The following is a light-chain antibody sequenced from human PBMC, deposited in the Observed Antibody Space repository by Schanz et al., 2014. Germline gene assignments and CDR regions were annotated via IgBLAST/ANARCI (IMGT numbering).Light chain of an antibody. V-gene: IGKV3-11*01. CDR3: QQRSSWPLT. CDR1: QSVSRS. CDR2: DAS. J-gene: IGKJ1*01. Sequence: EIVLTQSPATLSLSPGERATLSCRASQSVSRSLAWYQQKPGQAPRLLIYDASNRATGIPARFSGSGSGTDFTLTISSLEPEDFAVYYCQQRSSWPLTFGQGTKVEIK.